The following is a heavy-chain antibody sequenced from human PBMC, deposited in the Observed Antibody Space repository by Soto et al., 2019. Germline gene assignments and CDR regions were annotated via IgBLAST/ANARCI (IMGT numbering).Heavy chain of an antibody. CDR1: GYTFTSYG. D-gene: IGHD1-26*01. Sequence: QVQLVQSGAEVKKPGASVKVSCKASGYTFTSYGISWVRQAPGQGLEWMGWISAYNGNTNYAQKLQGRVTMTTDTSTNTAYIELRSLRSADTAVYYCARLRGYSGSYPPDYWGQGTLVIVSS. J-gene: IGHJ4*02. CDR2: ISAYNGNT. V-gene: IGHV1-18*01. CDR3: ARLRGYSGSYPPDY.